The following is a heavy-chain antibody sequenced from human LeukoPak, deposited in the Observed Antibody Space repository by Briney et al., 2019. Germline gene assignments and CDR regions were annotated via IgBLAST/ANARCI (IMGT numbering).Heavy chain of an antibody. Sequence: PGGSLRLSCAASGFTFSSYAMSWVRQAPGKGLEWVSAISGSGGSTYYADSVKGRFTISRDNSKNTLYLQMNSLRAEDTAVYYCAKDGGTMIVVVITAFDYWGQGTLVTVSS. CDR2: ISGSGGST. D-gene: IGHD3-22*01. CDR1: GFTFSSYA. CDR3: AKDGGTMIVVVITAFDY. J-gene: IGHJ4*02. V-gene: IGHV3-23*01.